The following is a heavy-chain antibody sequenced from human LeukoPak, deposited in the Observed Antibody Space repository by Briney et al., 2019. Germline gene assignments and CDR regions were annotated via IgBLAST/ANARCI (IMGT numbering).Heavy chain of an antibody. V-gene: IGHV1-69*13. Sequence: PWASVKVSCTASGGTFSSYAISWVRQAPGQGLEWMGGIIPIFGTANYAQKFQGRVTITADESTSTAYMELSSLRSEDTAVYYCASGGYNYIYYYYYGMDVWGQGTTVTVSS. J-gene: IGHJ6*02. CDR2: IIPIFGTA. CDR3: ASGGYNYIYYYYYGMDV. CDR1: GGTFSSYA. D-gene: IGHD5-24*01.